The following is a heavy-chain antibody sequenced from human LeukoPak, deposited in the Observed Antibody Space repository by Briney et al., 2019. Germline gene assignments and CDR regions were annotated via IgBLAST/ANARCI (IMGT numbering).Heavy chain of an antibody. Sequence: GGSLRLPCAASGFTFSSYEMNWVRQAPGKGLEWLSYTSTSGSTIYYADSVKGRFTISRDNAKNSLYLQMNSLRAEDTAVYYCASSTTAYEFWSGYYNYFDYWGQGTLVTVSS. V-gene: IGHV3-48*03. CDR1: GFTFSSYE. CDR3: ASSTTAYEFWSGYYNYFDY. CDR2: TSTSGSTI. J-gene: IGHJ4*02. D-gene: IGHD3-3*01.